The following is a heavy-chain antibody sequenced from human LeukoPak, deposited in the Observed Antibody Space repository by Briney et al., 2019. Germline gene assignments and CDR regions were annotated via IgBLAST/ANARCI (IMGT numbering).Heavy chain of an antibody. J-gene: IGHJ3*02. CDR2: ISGSGGST. Sequence: GGSLRLSCAASGFTFSSYAMSWVRQAPGKGLEWVSAISGSGGSTYYADSVKGRFTISRDNSKNTVYLQMNSLRGEDTAVYYCAKGYSSGWYGGDVFHIWGQGTMVTVSS. D-gene: IGHD6-19*01. CDR1: GFTFSSYA. CDR3: AKGYSSGWYGGDVFHI. V-gene: IGHV3-23*01.